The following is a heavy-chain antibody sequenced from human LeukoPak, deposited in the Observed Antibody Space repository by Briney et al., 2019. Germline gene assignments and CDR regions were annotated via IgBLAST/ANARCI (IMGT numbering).Heavy chain of an antibody. V-gene: IGHV3-7*01. CDR2: INQDGSEK. J-gene: IGHJ6*04. CDR3: AELGITMIGGV. Sequence: GGSLRLSCAASGFTFSYFWMSWVRQALGKGLEWVANINQDGSEKNYVDSVKGRFTISRDNAKNSLYLQMNSLRAEDTAVYYCAELGITMIGGVWGKGTTVTISS. CDR1: GFTFSYFW. D-gene: IGHD3-10*02.